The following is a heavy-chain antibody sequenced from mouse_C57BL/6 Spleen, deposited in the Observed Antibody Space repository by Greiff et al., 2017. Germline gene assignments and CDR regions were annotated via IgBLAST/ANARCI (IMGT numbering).Heavy chain of an antibody. CDR1: GYTFTDYY. J-gene: IGHJ3*01. CDR3: ARKSPYGNYEWFAY. V-gene: IGHV1-26*01. Sequence: EVQLQQSGPELVKPGASVKISCKASGYTFTDYYMNWVKQSHGKSLEWIGDIYPNNGGTSYNHKFKGKATLTVDQSSSTAYMQLRSLTSEDSAVDYCARKSPYGNYEWFAYWGQGTLVTVSA. D-gene: IGHD2-1*01. CDR2: IYPNNGGT.